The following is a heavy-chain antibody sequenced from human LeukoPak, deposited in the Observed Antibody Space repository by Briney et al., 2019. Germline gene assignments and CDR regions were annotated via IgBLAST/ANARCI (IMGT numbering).Heavy chain of an antibody. CDR2: IYYSGST. Sequence: SETLSLTCTVSGGSISSYYWSWIRQPPGKGLEWIGYIYYSGSTNYNPSLKSRVTISVDTSKNQFSLKLSSVTAADTAVYYCARLGHDFWSGYYLSYWGQGTLVTVSS. CDR3: ARLGHDFWSGYYLSY. CDR1: GGSISSYY. D-gene: IGHD3-3*01. J-gene: IGHJ4*02. V-gene: IGHV4-59*08.